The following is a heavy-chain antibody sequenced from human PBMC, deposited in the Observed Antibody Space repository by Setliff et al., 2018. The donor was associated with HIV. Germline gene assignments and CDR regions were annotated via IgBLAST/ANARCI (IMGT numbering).Heavy chain of an antibody. J-gene: IGHJ6*03. Sequence: KPSETLSLTCAVSGYPIIEAYYWLWIRQYLTKGLEYIGIIFRGVTTYYNPSISSRVDLSMDTSKKQFSLRLSSVTAADTAIYYCARADSRRGAGYQYMDVWGKGTTVTVSS. CDR2: IFRGVTT. CDR1: GYPIIEAYY. D-gene: IGHD4-4*01. V-gene: IGHV4-38-2*01. CDR3: ARADSRRGAGYQYMDV.